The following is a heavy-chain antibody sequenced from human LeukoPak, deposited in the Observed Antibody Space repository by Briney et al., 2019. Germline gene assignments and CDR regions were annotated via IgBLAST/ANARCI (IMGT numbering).Heavy chain of an antibody. V-gene: IGHV3-64*01. CDR2: VSRNGGRT. D-gene: IGHD3-3*01. Sequence: GGSLRLSCEASGFDFSSYGMHWVRQAPGKGLEYVAAVSRNGGRTYYANSVKGRFTISRDNSRNTLYLQMGSLRPEDTALYYCARDLRSGAYYYFYMDVWGSGTTVVVSS. CDR1: GFDFSSYG. J-gene: IGHJ6*03. CDR3: ARDLRSGAYYYFYMDV.